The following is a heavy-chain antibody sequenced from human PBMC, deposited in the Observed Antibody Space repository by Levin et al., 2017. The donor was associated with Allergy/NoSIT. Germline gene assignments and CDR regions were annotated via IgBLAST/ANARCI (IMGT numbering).Heavy chain of an antibody. Sequence: GESLKISCKGSGYSFTNYWIAWVRQMPGKGLECMGIIYPGDSDTRYSPSFQGQVTISADKSISTAYLQWSSLKASDTAMYYCATSLGNTAMANDAFDIWGQGTMVTFSS. D-gene: IGHD5-18*01. J-gene: IGHJ3*02. CDR1: GYSFTNYW. CDR3: ATSLGNTAMANDAFDI. V-gene: IGHV5-51*01. CDR2: IYPGDSDT.